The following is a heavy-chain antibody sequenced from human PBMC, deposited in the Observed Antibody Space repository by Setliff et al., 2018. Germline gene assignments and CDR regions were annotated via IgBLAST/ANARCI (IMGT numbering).Heavy chain of an antibody. D-gene: IGHD3-22*01. CDR1: RFTFSNYG. Sequence: GGSLRLSCTASRFTFSNYGMHWARQAPGKGMEWVAFISYDGSNRYYADSVKGRFTISRDNAKNSVYLQVNSLRADDTAVYYCATNPPKGPSGGYYYDDPYYYYMDVWGKGTTVTVSS. CDR2: ISYDGSNR. V-gene: IGHV3-30*03. J-gene: IGHJ6*03. CDR3: ATNPPKGPSGGYYYDDPYYYYMDV.